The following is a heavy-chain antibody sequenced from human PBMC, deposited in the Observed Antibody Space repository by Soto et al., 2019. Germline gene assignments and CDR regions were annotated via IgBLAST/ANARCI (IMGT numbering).Heavy chain of an antibody. J-gene: IGHJ4*02. V-gene: IGHV4-30-2*01. CDR1: GGSISSGGSS. Sequence: QLQLQESGSGLVKPSQTLSLTCAVSGGSISSGGSSWSWIRQPPGKGLGGIGDIYHSGSTYYSPCLKGRVTISADTSKNQFSLKLSSVTAADTAVYYCASGQVVAAQHWGQGTLVTVSS. D-gene: IGHD2-15*01. CDR3: ASGQVVAAQH. CDR2: IYHSGST.